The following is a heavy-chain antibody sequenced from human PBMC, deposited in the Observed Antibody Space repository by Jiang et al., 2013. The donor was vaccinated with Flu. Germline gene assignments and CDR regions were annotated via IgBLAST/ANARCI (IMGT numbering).Heavy chain of an antibody. Sequence: LVKPSETLSLTCTVSGDSISSSGYFWGWIRQPPGKGLEWIGSCYYGGTTYYNPSLKSRVTMPVDTSKNQFSLNLRSVTAADTAVYFCARDRNYFDSRGYSDYWGQGTLVAVSS. D-gene: IGHD3-22*01. V-gene: IGHV4-39*07. J-gene: IGHJ4*02. CDR3: ARDRNYFDSRGYSDY. CDR2: CYYGGTT. CDR1: GDSISSSGYF.